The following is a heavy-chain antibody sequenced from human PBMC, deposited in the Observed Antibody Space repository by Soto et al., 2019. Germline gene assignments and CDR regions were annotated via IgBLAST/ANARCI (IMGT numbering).Heavy chain of an antibody. CDR3: ARDKGIVLVPAAMPNYGMDV. Sequence: ASVKVSCKASGYTFTSYAMHWVRQAPGQRLEWMGWINAGNGNTKYSQKFQGRVTITRDTSASTAYMELSSLRSEDTAVYYCARDKGIVLVPAAMPNYGMDVWGQGTTVTVSS. CDR1: GYTFTSYA. D-gene: IGHD2-2*01. CDR2: INAGNGNT. J-gene: IGHJ6*02. V-gene: IGHV1-3*01.